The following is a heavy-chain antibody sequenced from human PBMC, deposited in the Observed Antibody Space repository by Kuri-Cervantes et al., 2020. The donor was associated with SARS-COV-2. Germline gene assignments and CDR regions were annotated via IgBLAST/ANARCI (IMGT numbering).Heavy chain of an antibody. D-gene: IGHD3-10*01. CDR3: ARDSMVRGVIKYYYYGMDV. J-gene: IGHJ6*02. CDR1: GYTFTSYD. V-gene: IGHV1-8*01. CDR2: MNPNSGNT. Sequence: ASVKVSCKASGYTFTSYDINWVRQATGQGLEWMGWMNPNSGNTGYAQKFQGRVTMTTDTSRSTAYMELRSLRPDDTAVYYCARDSMVRGVIKYYYYGMDVWGQGTTVTVSS.